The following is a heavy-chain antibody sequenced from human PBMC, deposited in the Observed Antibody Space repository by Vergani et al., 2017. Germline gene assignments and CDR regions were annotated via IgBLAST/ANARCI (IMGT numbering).Heavy chain of an antibody. CDR3: ARSSCGGDCYEFDY. J-gene: IGHJ4*02. Sequence: LQLQESGPGLMKPSETLSLTCTVSGGSVDNSDYYWGWIRRPPGKGLEWIGSLSKGGTTSVHPSVKSRVAISSDTAKNRFSLKLTSVCTADTAVYYCARSSCGGDCYEFDYWGQGILVTVSS. V-gene: IGHV4-39*01. CDR2: LSKGGTT. CDR1: GGSVDNSDYY. D-gene: IGHD2-21*02.